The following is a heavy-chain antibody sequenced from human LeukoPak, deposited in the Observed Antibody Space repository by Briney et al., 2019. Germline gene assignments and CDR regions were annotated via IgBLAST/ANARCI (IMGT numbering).Heavy chain of an antibody. CDR2: IYYSGAT. J-gene: IGHJ5*02. CDR1: GGSISTYF. CDR3: ARSRGYYDFWSP. D-gene: IGHD3-3*01. Sequence: SETLSLTCTVSGGSISTYFWSWIRQPPGKGLEWIGYIYYSGATNYNTSLKSRVTISVDTSKNQFSLKLSSVTAADTAMYYCARSRGYYDFWSPWGQGTLVTVSS. V-gene: IGHV4-59*01.